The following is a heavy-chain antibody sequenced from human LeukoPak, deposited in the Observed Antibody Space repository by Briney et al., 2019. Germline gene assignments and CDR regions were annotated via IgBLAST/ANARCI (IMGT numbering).Heavy chain of an antibody. CDR1: GFSFSTYT. J-gene: IGHJ4*02. CDR3: VKDFGRNLGGPGY. V-gene: IGHV3-23*01. D-gene: IGHD3-10*01. Sequence: PGGSLRLSCAASGFSFSTYTMAWVRQAPGGGLEWVPAISGDGGATYYADAVKGRFAISRDNSKSTLYLQMNSLRAEDTAMYYCVKDFGRNLGGPGYWGRGTLVTVSS. CDR2: ISGDGGAT.